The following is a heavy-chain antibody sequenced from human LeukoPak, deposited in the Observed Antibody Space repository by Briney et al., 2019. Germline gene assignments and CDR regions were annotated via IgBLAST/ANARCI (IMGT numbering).Heavy chain of an antibody. CDR2: ISSNGYYI. CDR1: GFTFSTYT. D-gene: IGHD3-3*01. J-gene: IGHJ3*02. CDR3: AREGLRTERSDTDAFDI. Sequence: GGSLRLSCAASGFTFSTYTINWVRQAPGKRLEWVSSISSNGYYIYYAGSVRGRFTISRDNAKNSLYLQMNSLRAEDTALYYCAREGLRTERSDTDAFDIWGQGTMVTVSS. V-gene: IGHV3-21*01.